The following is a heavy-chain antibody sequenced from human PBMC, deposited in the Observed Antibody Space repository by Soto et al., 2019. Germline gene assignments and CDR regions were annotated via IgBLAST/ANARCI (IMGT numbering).Heavy chain of an antibody. CDR3: ARLPITIPSLPFDY. D-gene: IGHD3-9*01. V-gene: IGHV4-59*08. J-gene: IGHJ4*02. CDR2: IYYSGRT. Sequence: QVQLQESGPGLVKPSETLSLTCTVSGVSISGYYWSWIRQPPGEGLEWIGYIYYSGRTNYNPSLKSRVTISVDTSKNQFSLKLSSLTAADTAVYYCARLPITIPSLPFDYWGQGTLVTVSS. CDR1: GVSISGYY.